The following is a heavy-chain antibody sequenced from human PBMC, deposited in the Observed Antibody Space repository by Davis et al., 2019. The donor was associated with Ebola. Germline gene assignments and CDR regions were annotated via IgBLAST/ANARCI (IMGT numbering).Heavy chain of an antibody. J-gene: IGHJ6*03. Sequence: ASVKVSCKASGYTFTGYYMHWVRQAPGQGLEWMGWINPNSGGTNYAQKFQGRVTMTRDTSISTAYMELSRLRSDDTAVYYCARGAAAGTVGYYYYMDVWGKGTTVTVSS. CDR1: GYTFTGYY. D-gene: IGHD6-13*01. CDR3: ARGAAAGTVGYYYYMDV. V-gene: IGHV1-2*02. CDR2: INPNSGGT.